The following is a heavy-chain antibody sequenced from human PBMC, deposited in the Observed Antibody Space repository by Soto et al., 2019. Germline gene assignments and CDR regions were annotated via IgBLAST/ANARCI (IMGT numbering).Heavy chain of an antibody. CDR3: ARTDRDFYGLDV. J-gene: IGHJ6*02. CDR2: ISAAGDP. Sequence: EVQLVESGGGLVQPGGSLRLSREASGFTFRNYDMHWVRQGTGKGLEWVSGISAAGDPDYADSVEGRFTISRENAQNSFFLQMNSLRVGDTAVYYCARTDRDFYGLDVWGQGTMVIVSS. V-gene: IGHV3-13*05. CDR1: GFTFRNYD.